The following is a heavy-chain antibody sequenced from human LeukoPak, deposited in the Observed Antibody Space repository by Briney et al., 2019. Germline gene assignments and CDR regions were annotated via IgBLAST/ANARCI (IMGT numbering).Heavy chain of an antibody. CDR1: GGSITSNPYY. J-gene: IGHJ4*02. Sequence: SETLSLTCTVTGGSITSNPYYWSWIRQPAGKGLEWIGRIYTSGSTHDNPSLKSRVTMSVDTSTNQVFLKVTSVTAADTAVYYCARQDSKVGAYTGPYYFDYWGQGTLVTVSS. D-gene: IGHD1-26*01. CDR2: IYTSGST. CDR3: ARQDSKVGAYTGPYYFDY. V-gene: IGHV4-61*02.